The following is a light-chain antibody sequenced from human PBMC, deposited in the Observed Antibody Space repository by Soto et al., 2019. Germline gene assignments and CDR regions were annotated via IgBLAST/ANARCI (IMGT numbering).Light chain of an antibody. Sequence: ETVLTQSPGTLSLSPGERVTLSCRTSQSAPSSNLAWYQQKPGQAPRLLIYGASSRATGIPDRFSGGGSGTDFTLTISRLEPEDVAVYYCQHYGSSPLFTFGPGTKVDIK. CDR1: QSAPSSN. CDR2: GAS. V-gene: IGKV3-20*01. CDR3: QHYGSSPLFT. J-gene: IGKJ3*01.